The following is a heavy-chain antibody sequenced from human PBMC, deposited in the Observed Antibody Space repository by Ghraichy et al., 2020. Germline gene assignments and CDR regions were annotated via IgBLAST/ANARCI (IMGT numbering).Heavy chain of an antibody. CDR2: ISSRRTYI. D-gene: IGHD5-18*01. CDR1: GFTFSSFT. V-gene: IGHV3-21*01. CDR3: AREYSYGFYYDMDV. J-gene: IGHJ6*02. Sequence: GGSLRLSCAASGFTFSSFTMNWVRQAPGKGLEWVSSISSRRTYIYYADSVKGRFTISRDNTKNSLYLQMNSLRAEDTAVYYCAREYSYGFYYDMDVWGQGTTVIVSS.